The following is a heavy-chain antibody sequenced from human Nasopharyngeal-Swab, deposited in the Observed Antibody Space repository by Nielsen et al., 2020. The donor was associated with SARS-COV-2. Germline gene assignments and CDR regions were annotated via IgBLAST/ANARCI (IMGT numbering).Heavy chain of an antibody. J-gene: IGHJ4*02. CDR3: ARDWTTGTTHYFDY. CDR1: GFTFSSYW. CDR2: ISYDGSNK. V-gene: IGHV3-30*03. Sequence: GESLKISCAASGFTFSSYWMHWVRQAPGKGLEWVAVISYDGSNKYYADSVKGRFTISRDNSKNTLYLQMNSLRAEDTAVYYCARDWTTGTTHYFDYWGQGTLVTVSS. D-gene: IGHD1-1*01.